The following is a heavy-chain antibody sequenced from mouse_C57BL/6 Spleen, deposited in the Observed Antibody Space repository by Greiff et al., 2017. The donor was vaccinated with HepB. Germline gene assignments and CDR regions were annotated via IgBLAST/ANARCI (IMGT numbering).Heavy chain of an antibody. D-gene: IGHD2-5*01. J-gene: IGHJ4*01. Sequence: VQLQQPGAELVMPGASVKLSCKASGYTFTSYWMHWVKQRPGQGLEWIGEIDPSDSYTNYNQKFKGKSTLTVDKSSSTAYMQLSSLTSEDSAVYYCARRTYYSNYYAMDYWGQGTSVTVSS. CDR1: GYTFTSYW. V-gene: IGHV1-69*01. CDR2: IDPSDSYT. CDR3: ARRTYYSNYYAMDY.